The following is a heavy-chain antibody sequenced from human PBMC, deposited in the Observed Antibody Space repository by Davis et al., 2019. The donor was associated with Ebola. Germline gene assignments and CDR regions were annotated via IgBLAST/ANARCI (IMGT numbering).Heavy chain of an antibody. CDR2: VDHSGST. Sequence: SETLSLTCAVYGGSFSGYYWSWIRQPPGKGLEWIGEVDHSGSTNYNPSFKSRVIVSEDASKNQFSLKLTSVTAADTAVYYCASKSSSSWYPNNWCDPWGQGTLVTVSS. CDR1: GGSFSGYY. V-gene: IGHV4-34*01. J-gene: IGHJ5*02. CDR3: ASKSSSSWYPNNWCDP. D-gene: IGHD6-13*01.